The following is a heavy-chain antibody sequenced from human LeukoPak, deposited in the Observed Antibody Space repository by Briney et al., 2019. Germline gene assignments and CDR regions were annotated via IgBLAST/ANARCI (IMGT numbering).Heavy chain of an antibody. J-gene: IGHJ4*02. Sequence: TGGSLRPSCAASGFTFSSYSMNWVRQAPGKGLEWVSSISSSSSYIYYADSVKGRFTIPRDNAKNSLYLQMNSLRAEDTAVYYCARDKGLLLDYWGQGTLVTVSS. D-gene: IGHD2-15*01. CDR3: ARDKGLLLDY. CDR2: ISSSSSYI. V-gene: IGHV3-21*01. CDR1: GFTFSSYS.